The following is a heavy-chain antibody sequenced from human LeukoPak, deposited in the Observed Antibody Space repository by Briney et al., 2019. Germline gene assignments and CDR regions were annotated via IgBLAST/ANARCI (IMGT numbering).Heavy chain of an antibody. V-gene: IGHV4-31*03. CDR2: IYYSGST. CDR3: ARDSDFGTNWFDP. J-gene: IGHJ5*02. D-gene: IGHD3/OR15-3a*01. CDR1: GGSISSGGYY. Sequence: SETLSLTCTVSGGSISSGGYYWSWIRQHPGKGLEWIGYIYYSGSTYYNPSLKSRVTISVDTSKNQFSLKLSSVTAADTAVYYCARDSDFGTNWFDPWGLGTLVTVSS.